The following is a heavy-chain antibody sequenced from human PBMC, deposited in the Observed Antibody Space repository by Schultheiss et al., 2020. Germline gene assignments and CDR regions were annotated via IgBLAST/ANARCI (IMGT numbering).Heavy chain of an antibody. V-gene: IGHV1-46*01. CDR2: INPSGGST. CDR3: ARGVSDYYDSSGYYVFGY. Sequence: ASVKVSCKASGYTFTSYYMHWVRQAPGQGLEWMGIINPSGGSTSYAQKFQGRVTMTRDTSTSTVYMELSRLRSEDTAVYYCARGVSDYYDSSGYYVFGYWGQGTLVTVSS. J-gene: IGHJ4*02. D-gene: IGHD3-22*01. CDR1: GYTFTSYY.